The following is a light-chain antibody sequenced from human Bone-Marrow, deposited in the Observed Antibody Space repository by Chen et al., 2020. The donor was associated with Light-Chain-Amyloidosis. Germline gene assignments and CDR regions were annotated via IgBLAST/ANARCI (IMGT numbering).Light chain of an antibody. CDR3: SSFTSSSSYV. CDR2: AVS. V-gene: IGLV2-14*03. J-gene: IGLJ1*01. Sequence: QSALTQPASVSRSPGQSITNSCTGTSGDVGTYTYVSWYQQHPGKAPKVIIYAVSNRPSGVSNRFSGSKSGNTASLTISRLQAEDEADYYCSSFTSSSSYVFGPGTKVTVL. CDR1: SGDVGTYTY.